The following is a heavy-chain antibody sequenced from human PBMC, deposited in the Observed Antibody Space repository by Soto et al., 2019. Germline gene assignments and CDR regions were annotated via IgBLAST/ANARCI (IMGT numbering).Heavy chain of an antibody. V-gene: IGHV4-34*01. Sequence: SETLSLTCAVYGGSFSGYYWSWIRQPPGKGLEWIGEINHSGSTNYNPNSGGTNYAQKFQGWVTMTRDTSISTAYMELSRLRSDDTAVYYCARGMRTGTYYDFWSGEGDDAFDIWGQGTMVTVSS. D-gene: IGHD3-3*01. CDR2: INHSGST. CDR3: ARGMRTGTYYDFWSGEGDDAFDI. CDR1: GGSFSGYY. J-gene: IGHJ3*02.